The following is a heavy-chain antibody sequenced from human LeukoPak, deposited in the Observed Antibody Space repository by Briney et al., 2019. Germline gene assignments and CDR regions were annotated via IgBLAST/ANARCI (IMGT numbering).Heavy chain of an antibody. Sequence: PGRSLRLSCAASGFPFDNYAMHWVRQAPGKGLEWVSSISWNSGSIGYVDSVKGRFTISRDNAKNSLYLQMNSLRAEDTAVYYCAKSRVQQLPGGFDYWGQGTLVTVSS. D-gene: IGHD6-13*01. V-gene: IGHV3-9*01. CDR2: ISWNSGSI. CDR1: GFPFDNYA. J-gene: IGHJ4*02. CDR3: AKSRVQQLPGGFDY.